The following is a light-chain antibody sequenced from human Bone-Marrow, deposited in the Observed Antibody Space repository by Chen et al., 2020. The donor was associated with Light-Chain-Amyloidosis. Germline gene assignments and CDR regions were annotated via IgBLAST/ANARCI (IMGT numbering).Light chain of an antibody. CDR1: SSDVGGYNY. V-gene: IGLV2-11*01. CDR2: DVS. J-gene: IGLJ1*01. CDR3: CSYAGSNYV. Sequence: QSALTQPRSVSGSPGQSVTISCTGTSSDVGGYNYVSWYQQHPDKAPKLMIYDVSKRPSGVPDRFSGSQSGNTASLTISGLQAEDEADYSCCSYAGSNYVFGTGTKVTVL.